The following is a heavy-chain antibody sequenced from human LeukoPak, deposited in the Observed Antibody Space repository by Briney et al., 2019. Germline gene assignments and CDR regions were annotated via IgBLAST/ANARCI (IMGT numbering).Heavy chain of an antibody. CDR1: TFTVSSNY. J-gene: IGHJ6*02. Sequence: GGSVRHFCSSSTFTVSSNYMSWVRQAPGKGLEWVSIIYSVDNTYYADSVKGRFTISRDNSKNTLYLQMNSLRVEDTAVYYCARVFNIAAEDGIGMDVWGHRD. V-gene: IGHV3-66*01. CDR2: IYSVDNT. D-gene: IGHD6-13*01. CDR3: ARVFNIAAEDGIGMDV.